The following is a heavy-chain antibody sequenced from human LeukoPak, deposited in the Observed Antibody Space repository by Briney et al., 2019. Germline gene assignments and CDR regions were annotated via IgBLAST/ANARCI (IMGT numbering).Heavy chain of an antibody. J-gene: IGHJ4*02. CDR1: GGSFSGYY. V-gene: IGHV4-34*01. CDR3: ARDRRSWNYDYFDY. CDR2: IYYSGST. D-gene: IGHD1-7*01. Sequence: PSETLSLTCAVYGGSFSGYYWSWIRQPPGKGLEWIGSIYYSGSTYYNPSLKSRVTISVDTSKNQFSLKLSSVTAADTAVYYCARDRRSWNYDYFDYWGQGTLVTVSS.